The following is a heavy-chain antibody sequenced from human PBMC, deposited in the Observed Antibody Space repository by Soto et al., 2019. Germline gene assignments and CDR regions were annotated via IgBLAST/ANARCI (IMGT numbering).Heavy chain of an antibody. V-gene: IGHV4-31*03. J-gene: IGHJ4*02. CDR2: IYTSGST. CDR3: ARDDSSGYYFVY. Sequence: SETLSLTCIVSGGSISSGGHYWSWIRQHPGKGLEWIGYIYTSGSTYYNPSLKSRVTISMDTSKNQFSLKMTSVSAADTAVYFCARDDSSGYYFVYWGQGTLVTVS. CDR1: GGSISSGGHY. D-gene: IGHD3-22*01.